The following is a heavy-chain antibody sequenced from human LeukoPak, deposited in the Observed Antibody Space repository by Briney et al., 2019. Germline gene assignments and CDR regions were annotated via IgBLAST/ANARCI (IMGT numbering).Heavy chain of an antibody. J-gene: IGHJ5*02. CDR3: ARDGGYTSAWS. CDR2: IRGSGGNT. Sequence: GGSLRLSCAASGFTFSSYGMSWVRQAPGKGLEWVSSIRGSGGNTYYADSVKGRFTISRDNSKSMLYLQISSLRVEDTAVYYCARDGGYTSAWSWGQGTPVTVSS. D-gene: IGHD6-19*01. CDR1: GFTFSSYG. V-gene: IGHV3-23*01.